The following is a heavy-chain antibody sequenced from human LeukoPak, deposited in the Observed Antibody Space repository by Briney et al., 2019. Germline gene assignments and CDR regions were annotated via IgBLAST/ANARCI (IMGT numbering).Heavy chain of an antibody. CDR1: GGSISSYY. V-gene: IGHV4-59*13. J-gene: IGHJ4*02. Sequence: SETLSLTCTVSGGSISSYYWSWIRQPPGKGLEWIGYIYYNGSTNYNPSLTSRVTISVDTSKNQFSLKLSAVTAADTAVYDCARGGGSYDYWGQGTLATVSS. CDR2: IYYNGST. D-gene: IGHD1-26*01. CDR3: ARGGGSYDY.